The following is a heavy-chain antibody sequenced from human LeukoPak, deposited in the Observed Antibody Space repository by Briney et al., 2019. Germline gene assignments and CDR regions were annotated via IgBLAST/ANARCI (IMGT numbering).Heavy chain of an antibody. Sequence: PGGSLRLSCAASGFTFSSSYMGWVRQAPGKGLEWVSIIYSGGTTYLADSLKGRFTISRDNSKNTLFLQMNSLRAEDTAVYFCAREAPSAGRAFDIWGQGTMVTVST. CDR3: AREAPSAGRAFDI. V-gene: IGHV3-53*01. D-gene: IGHD3-10*01. CDR1: GFTFSSSY. J-gene: IGHJ3*02. CDR2: IYSGGTT.